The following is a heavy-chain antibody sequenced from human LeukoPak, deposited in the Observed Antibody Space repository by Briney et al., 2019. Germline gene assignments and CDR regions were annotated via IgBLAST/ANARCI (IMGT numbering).Heavy chain of an antibody. Sequence: ASVKVSCKASGYTFTSYGFTWVRQALGQGLEWMGWINSYNGNTQYAPKFKGRVTTTIDTSTSTAYMELRSLGSDDAAVYYCARRGNWNDFDYWGQGTLVIVSS. V-gene: IGHV1-18*01. J-gene: IGHJ4*02. CDR3: ARRGNWNDFDY. CDR1: GYTFTSYG. CDR2: INSYNGNT. D-gene: IGHD1-20*01.